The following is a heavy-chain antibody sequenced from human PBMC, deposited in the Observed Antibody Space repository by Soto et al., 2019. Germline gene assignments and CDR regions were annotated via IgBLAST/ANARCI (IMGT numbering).Heavy chain of an antibody. J-gene: IGHJ4*02. Sequence: PSETLSLTCTVSGGSISSYYWSWIRQPPGKGLEWIGYIYYSGSTNYNPSLKSRVTISVDTSKNQFSLKLSSVTAADTAVYYCAIQDGYSYGSDYIHYWGQAILVSVSS. D-gene: IGHD5-18*01. CDR1: GGSISSYY. V-gene: IGHV4-59*08. CDR2: IYYSGST. CDR3: AIQDGYSYGSDYIHY.